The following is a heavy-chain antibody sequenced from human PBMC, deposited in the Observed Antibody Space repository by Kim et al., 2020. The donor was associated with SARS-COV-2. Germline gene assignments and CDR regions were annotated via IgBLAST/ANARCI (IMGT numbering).Heavy chain of an antibody. CDR3: ATGIYGMDV. J-gene: IGHJ6*02. V-gene: IGHV1-24*01. CDR2: GET. Sequence: GETIYAQRVQGRVTMTEDTSTDTAYMELSSLRSEDTAVYYCATGIYGMDVWGQGTTVTVSS.